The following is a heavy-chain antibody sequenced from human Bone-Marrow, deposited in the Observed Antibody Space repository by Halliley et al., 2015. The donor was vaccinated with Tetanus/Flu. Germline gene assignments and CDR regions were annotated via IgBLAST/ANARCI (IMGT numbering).Heavy chain of an antibody. V-gene: IGHV1-46*01. D-gene: IGHD6-19*01. J-gene: IGHJ6*02. Sequence: NPSGGSTIYAQKFQGRVSLSRDTSTSTVYMGLSSLTSEDPAVYYCARDHRGAVAGCYKYGMDVWGQGTTVTVSS. CDR2: NPSGGST. CDR3: ARDHRGAVAGCYKYGMDV.